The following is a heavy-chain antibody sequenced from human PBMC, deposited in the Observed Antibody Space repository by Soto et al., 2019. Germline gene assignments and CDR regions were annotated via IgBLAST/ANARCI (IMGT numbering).Heavy chain of an antibody. CDR3: ARYRREAVAGYTLDN. Sequence: SETLSLTCTVSGGSISSNYWTWIRQPPGKGLEWIGYVYNSGSINYNPSLKSRVTISEDTSKSQFSLKVNSMTAADTAVYYCARYRREAVAGYTLDNWGQGILVTVSS. CDR1: GGSISSNY. CDR2: VYNSGSI. J-gene: IGHJ4*02. D-gene: IGHD6-13*01. V-gene: IGHV4-59*01.